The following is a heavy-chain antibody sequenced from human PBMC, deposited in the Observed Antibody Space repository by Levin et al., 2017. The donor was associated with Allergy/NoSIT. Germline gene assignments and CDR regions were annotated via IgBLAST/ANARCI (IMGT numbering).Heavy chain of an antibody. CDR2: IYISGEST. CDR3: ARGMSYPGD. D-gene: IGHD7-27*01. J-gene: IGHJ1*01. V-gene: IGHV3-23*01. CDR1: GFTFTNYA. Sequence: GGSLRLSCAASGFTFTNYAMTWVRQAPGKGLEWVASIYISGESTYYADSVKGRFTISRDNSKNTLHLQMNSLGADDTAVYDCARGMSYPGDWGQGTLVTVSS.